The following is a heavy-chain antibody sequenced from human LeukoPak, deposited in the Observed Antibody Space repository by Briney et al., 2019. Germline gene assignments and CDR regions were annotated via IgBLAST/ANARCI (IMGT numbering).Heavy chain of an antibody. CDR2: ISGSGGST. CDR3: AKDLARLWFGELLLS. J-gene: IGHJ5*02. D-gene: IGHD3-10*01. V-gene: IGHV3-23*01. Sequence: GGSLRLPCAASGFTFSSYAMSWVRQAPGKGLEWVSAISGSGGSTYYADSVKGRFTISRDNSKNTLYLQMNSLRAEDTAVYYCAKDLARLWFGELLLSWGQGTLVTVSS. CDR1: GFTFSSYA.